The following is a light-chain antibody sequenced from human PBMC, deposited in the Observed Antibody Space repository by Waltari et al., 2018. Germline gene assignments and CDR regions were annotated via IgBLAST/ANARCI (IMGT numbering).Light chain of an antibody. CDR3: QHRDNWLFT. V-gene: IGKV3-11*01. CDR1: QSIQTF. Sequence: ELVLTQAPATLSFSPGASATLSCRASQSIQTFLAWYQQKPGQAPRLLIYNSSLRASGVPVRFSGSGSGTDFTLTISHLEPEDFAFYFCQHRDNWLFTFGPGTKVEIK. J-gene: IGKJ3*01. CDR2: NSS.